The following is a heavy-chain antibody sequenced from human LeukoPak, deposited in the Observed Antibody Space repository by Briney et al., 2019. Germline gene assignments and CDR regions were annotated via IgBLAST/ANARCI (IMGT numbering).Heavy chain of an antibody. CDR2: TYTSGST. Sequence: SETLSLTCTVSGGSISSGSYYWSWIRQPAGKGLEWIGRTYTSGSTNYNPSLKSRVTISVDTSKNQFSLKLSSVTAADTAVYYCARVSRIAAAGITFDYWGQGTLVTVSS. CDR3: ARVSRIAAAGITFDY. V-gene: IGHV4-61*02. CDR1: GGSISSGSYY. J-gene: IGHJ4*02. D-gene: IGHD6-13*01.